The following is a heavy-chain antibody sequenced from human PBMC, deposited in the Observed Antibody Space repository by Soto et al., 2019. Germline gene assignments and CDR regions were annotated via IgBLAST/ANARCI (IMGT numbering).Heavy chain of an antibody. V-gene: IGHV1-46*01. CDR2: INPKGGDS. Sequence: GASVKVSCKASGYKFVDYYIQWVLQAPGQGLEWMGIINPKGGDSRYAQKFQGRVTMTSNTLTSTVYMDLRRLTSDDTAVYYCARVYCGGHCRPGAWFYYYGMDVWGKGTTVTVYS. CDR1: GYKFVDYY. CDR3: ARVYCGGHCRPGAWFYYYGMDV. D-gene: IGHD2-21*01. J-gene: IGHJ6*04.